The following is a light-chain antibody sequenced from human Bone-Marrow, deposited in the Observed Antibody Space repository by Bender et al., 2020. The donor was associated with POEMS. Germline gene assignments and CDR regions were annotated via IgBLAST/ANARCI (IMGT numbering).Light chain of an antibody. Sequence: QSALTQPPSVSGSPGQSVTISCTGTSSDIGSYNHVSWYQQPPGTAPKLMIYDVINRPSGVPDRFSGSKSVNTASLTISGLQAEDEADYYCSSYTTSSTLLFGGGTKLTVL. CDR3: SSYTTSSTLL. CDR1: SSDIGSYNH. J-gene: IGLJ2*01. CDR2: DVI. V-gene: IGLV2-18*02.